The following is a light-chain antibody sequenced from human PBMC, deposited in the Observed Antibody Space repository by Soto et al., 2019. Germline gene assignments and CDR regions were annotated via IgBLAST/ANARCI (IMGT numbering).Light chain of an antibody. CDR2: DAS. Sequence: DIVMTQSPATLSVSPGERATLSCRAGQSVSSSLAWYQHKPGQAPRLLIYDASIRATGIPVRFSGSGSGTDFTLTISRLEPEDFAVYYCQQHETLITFGQGTRLEIK. J-gene: IGKJ5*01. CDR3: QQHETLIT. CDR1: QSVSSS. V-gene: IGKV3-15*01.